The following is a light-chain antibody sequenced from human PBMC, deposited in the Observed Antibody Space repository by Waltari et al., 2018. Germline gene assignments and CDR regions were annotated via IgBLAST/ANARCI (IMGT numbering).Light chain of an antibody. CDR3: CSYAGSYTWV. CDR2: DDN. J-gene: IGLJ3*02. CDR1: SSDVGHYNL. V-gene: IGLV2-23*01. Sequence: QSALTQPASVSGSPGQSITISCTGTSSDVGHYNLVSWYQQYPGKAPKVMIYDDNRRPSGVSDLFSGSKSGNTASLTISGVQAEDEADYYCCSYAGSYTWVFGGGTKLTVL.